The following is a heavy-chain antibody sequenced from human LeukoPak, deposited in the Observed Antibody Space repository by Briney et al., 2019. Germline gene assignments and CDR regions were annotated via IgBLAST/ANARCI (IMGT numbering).Heavy chain of an antibody. D-gene: IGHD6-19*01. CDR3: ARVLFYSSGNKSNRVDY. J-gene: IGHJ4*02. Sequence: SETLSLTCTVSGYSISSGYYWGWIRQPPGKGLEWIGSFYHSGSTFYTPSLKSRVTISVDTSKNQFSLKLSSVTAADTAVYYCARVLFYSSGNKSNRVDYWGQGTLVTVSS. CDR1: GYSISSGYY. CDR2: FYHSGST. V-gene: IGHV4-38-2*02.